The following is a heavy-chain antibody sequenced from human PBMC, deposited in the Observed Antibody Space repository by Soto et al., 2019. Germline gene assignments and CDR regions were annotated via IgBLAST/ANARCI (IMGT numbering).Heavy chain of an antibody. CDR3: ASLGEDSYGLIDY. CDR2: IYYSGST. V-gene: IGHV4-59*08. J-gene: IGHJ4*02. Sequence: QVQLQESGPGLVKPSETLSLTCTVSGGSISSYYWSWIRQPPGKGLEWIGYIYYSGSTNYNPSLKRRATISVDTSKNQFSLKLSSVTAADTAVYYCASLGEDSYGLIDYWGQGTLVTVSS. D-gene: IGHD5-18*01. CDR1: GGSISSYY.